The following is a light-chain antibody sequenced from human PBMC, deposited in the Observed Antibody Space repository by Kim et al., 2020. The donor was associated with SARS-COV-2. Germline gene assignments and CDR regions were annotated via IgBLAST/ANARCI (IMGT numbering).Light chain of an antibody. Sequence: SASVGDRVTITCRASQRISSYLNWYQQKPGKAPNLLIYAASTLQSGVPSRFSGSGSVTDFTLTISSLQPEDFATYYCQQSYNTPYTFGQGTKLEIK. CDR1: QRISSY. V-gene: IGKV1-39*01. CDR2: AAS. CDR3: QQSYNTPYT. J-gene: IGKJ2*01.